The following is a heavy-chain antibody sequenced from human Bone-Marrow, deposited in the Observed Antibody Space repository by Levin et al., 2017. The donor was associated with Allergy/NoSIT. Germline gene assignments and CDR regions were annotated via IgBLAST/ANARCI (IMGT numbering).Heavy chain of an antibody. Sequence: GGSLRLSCAASGFTFSDYYMSWIRQAPGKGLEWVSYISSSGSTIYYADSVKGRFTISRDNAKNSLYLQMNSLRAEDTAVYYCARDRITVTGPDAFDIWGQGTMVTVSS. V-gene: IGHV3-11*01. CDR1: GFTFSDYY. CDR3: ARDRITVTGPDAFDI. CDR2: ISSSGSTI. J-gene: IGHJ3*02. D-gene: IGHD4-17*01.